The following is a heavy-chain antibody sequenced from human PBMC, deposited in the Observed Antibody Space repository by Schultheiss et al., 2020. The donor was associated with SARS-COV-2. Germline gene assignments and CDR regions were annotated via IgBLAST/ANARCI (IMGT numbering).Heavy chain of an antibody. V-gene: IGHV3-7*01. D-gene: IGHD6-6*01. J-gene: IGHJ3*02. Sequence: GGSLRLSCAASRFTFSTYWMSWVRQAPGKGLEWVANIKQDGSEKYYVDSVKGRFTISRDNAKNSLFLQMNSLRAEDTAVYYCAREYSSSSGSAFDIWGQGTMVTVSS. CDR2: IKQDGSEK. CDR3: AREYSSSSGSAFDI. CDR1: RFTFSTYW.